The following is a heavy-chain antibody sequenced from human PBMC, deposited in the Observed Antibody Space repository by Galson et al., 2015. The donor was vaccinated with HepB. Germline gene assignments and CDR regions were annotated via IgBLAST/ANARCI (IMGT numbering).Heavy chain of an antibody. CDR2: ISTSGETK. J-gene: IGHJ4*02. CDR1: GFIFSTYA. Sequence: SLRLSCAASGFIFSTYAVSWVRQAPGKGLEWVSAISTSGETKFHTDSVKGRFTISRDNSRNTLYLQMSSLRAEDTAVYYCAKSSYSSGWLYFDYWGQGTLVTVSS. CDR3: AKSSYSSGWLYFDY. V-gene: IGHV3-23*01. D-gene: IGHD6-19*01.